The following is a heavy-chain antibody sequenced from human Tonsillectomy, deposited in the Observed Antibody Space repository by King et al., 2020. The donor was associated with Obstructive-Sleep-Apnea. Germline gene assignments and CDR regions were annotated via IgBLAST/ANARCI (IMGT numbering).Heavy chain of an antibody. J-gene: IGHJ4*02. Sequence: VQLVESGGGLVQPGRSLRLSCVASGFTFDDYAMHWVRQAPGKGLEWVSGISWNSGSIGYVDYVKGRFTISRDNVKKSLYLQMNSLGVEDTALYYCAKDKDSSGWYADYWGQGTLVTVSS. V-gene: IGHV3-9*01. CDR1: GFTFDDYA. D-gene: IGHD6-19*01. CDR2: ISWNSGSI. CDR3: AKDKDSSGWYADY.